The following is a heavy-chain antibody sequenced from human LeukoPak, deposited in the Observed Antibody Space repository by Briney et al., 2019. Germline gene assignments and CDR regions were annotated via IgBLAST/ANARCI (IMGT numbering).Heavy chain of an antibody. D-gene: IGHD3-22*01. CDR1: GFTFSSYA. CDR2: INGSGGST. J-gene: IGHJ4*02. Sequence: GGSLILSCAASGFTFSSYAMSRVRQAPGKELEWVSAINGSGGSTYYADSVKGRFTISRDNSKDTLYLQMNSLRAEDTAVYYCAKAHYYDSSGYYYNFDYWGQGTLVTVSS. V-gene: IGHV3-23*01. CDR3: AKAHYYDSSGYYYNFDY.